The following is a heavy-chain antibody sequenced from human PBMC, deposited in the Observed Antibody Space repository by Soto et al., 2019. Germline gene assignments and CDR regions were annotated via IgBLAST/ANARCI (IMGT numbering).Heavy chain of an antibody. Sequence: QLQLQESGPGLVKPSETLSLTCTVSGGSLSSSSYYWGWIRQPPGKGLEWIGSIYYSGSPYYNPYLNSRVEISEGTSTNQFAQRLSSVTAADTAVDYCARIAAAAATYYYYYGMDVWGQGTKVTVSS. CDR1: GGSLSSSSYY. CDR2: IYYSGSP. V-gene: IGHV4-39*01. J-gene: IGHJ6*01. D-gene: IGHD6-13*01. CDR3: ARIAAAAATYYYYYGMDV.